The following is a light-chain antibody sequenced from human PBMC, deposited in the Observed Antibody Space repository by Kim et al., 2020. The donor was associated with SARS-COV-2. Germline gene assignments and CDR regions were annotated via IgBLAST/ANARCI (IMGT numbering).Light chain of an antibody. J-gene: IGKJ4*01. Sequence: GSQGERATLACRASQSISNNLAWYQQKPGQAPRLLSFGASTRATGIPARFSGSGSGTEFTLTFSSLQSEDSAVYYCQQYTNLPLTFGGGTKLEI. CDR1: QSISNN. V-gene: IGKV3-15*01. CDR3: QQYTNLPLT. CDR2: GAS.